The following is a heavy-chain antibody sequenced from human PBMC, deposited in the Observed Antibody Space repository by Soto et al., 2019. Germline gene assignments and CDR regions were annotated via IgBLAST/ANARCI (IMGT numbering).Heavy chain of an antibody. Sequence: ASVKVSCKASGYTFTGYYMHWVRQAPGQGLEWMGWINPSGGSTSYAQKFQGRVTMTRDTSTSTVYMELSSLRSEDTAVYYCATHYWGSYRYNSQFDYWGQGTLVTVSS. CDR1: GYTFTGYY. CDR3: ATHYWGSYRYNSQFDY. CDR2: INPSGGST. V-gene: IGHV1-46*03. J-gene: IGHJ4*02. D-gene: IGHD3-16*02.